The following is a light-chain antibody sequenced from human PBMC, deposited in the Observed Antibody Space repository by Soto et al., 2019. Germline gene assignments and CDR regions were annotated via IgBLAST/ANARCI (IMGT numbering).Light chain of an antibody. CDR3: QQSYSTPPVT. CDR2: AAS. Sequence: DIQMTQSPSSLSASVGDRVTITCRASQSISSYLNWYQQKPGKAPKLLIYAASSLQSGVPSRFSGSGSGTDFTLTISSLQPEDFATYYCQQSYSTPPVTFGPGTKVYIK. V-gene: IGKV1-39*01. CDR1: QSISSY. J-gene: IGKJ3*01.